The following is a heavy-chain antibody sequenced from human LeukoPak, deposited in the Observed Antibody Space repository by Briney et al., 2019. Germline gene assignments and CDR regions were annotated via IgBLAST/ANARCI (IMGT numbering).Heavy chain of an antibody. CDR2: IKEDGSDK. CDR1: GFTFTNYW. CDR3: AKDALSTMIPVLRYFDS. D-gene: IGHD3-22*01. V-gene: IGHV3-7*01. J-gene: IGHJ4*02. Sequence: GGSLRLSCAASGFTFTNYWMNWIRQAPGKGPEWVASIKEDGSDKYYVDSVKGRFSISRDNAKNSLSLQMNNLGAEDTAVYYCAKDALSTMIPVLRYFDSWGQGTLVTVSS.